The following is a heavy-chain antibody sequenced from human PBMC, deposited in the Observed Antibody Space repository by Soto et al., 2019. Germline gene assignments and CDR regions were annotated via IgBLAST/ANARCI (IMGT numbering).Heavy chain of an antibody. CDR3: AREPPGPSHRWDV. J-gene: IGHJ6*02. D-gene: IGHD3-10*01. CDR2: IYYTGST. Sequence: ASETLSLTCAVSGGSMSSGGHSWSWIRQPPGKGLEWLGYIYYTGSTYYNPSLQSRVTLSVDRSKNQFSLRLDSVTAADTAVYFCAREPPGPSHRWDVWGRGPKVTVYS. CDR1: GGSMSSGGHS. V-gene: IGHV4-30-2*01.